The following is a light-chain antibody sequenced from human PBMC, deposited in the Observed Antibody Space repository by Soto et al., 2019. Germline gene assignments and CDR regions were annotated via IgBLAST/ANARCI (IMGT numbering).Light chain of an antibody. J-gene: IGKJ1*01. CDR1: QSIGGY. CDR2: AAS. Sequence: GDRVTITCRASQSIGGYLSWYQQKPGKAPQLLIYAASSLQSGVPSRFSGSGSGTDFTLTISSLQPEDFATYYCQQSHSIWTFGQGTRVEFK. CDR3: QQSHSIWT. V-gene: IGKV1-39*01.